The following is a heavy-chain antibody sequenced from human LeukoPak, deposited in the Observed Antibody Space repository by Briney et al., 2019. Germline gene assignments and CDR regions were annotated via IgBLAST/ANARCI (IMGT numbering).Heavy chain of an antibody. J-gene: IGHJ4*02. Sequence: GGSLRLSCAASGFTFSSYEVNWVRQAPGKGLEWVSYISSSGSTIYYADSVKGRFTISRDNAKNSLYLQMNSLRAEDTAVYYCAREGKTQNYDILTGYYTQYFGYWGQGTLVTVSS. CDR3: AREGKTQNYDILTGYYTQYFGY. D-gene: IGHD3-9*01. CDR1: GFTFSSYE. CDR2: ISSSGSTI. V-gene: IGHV3-48*03.